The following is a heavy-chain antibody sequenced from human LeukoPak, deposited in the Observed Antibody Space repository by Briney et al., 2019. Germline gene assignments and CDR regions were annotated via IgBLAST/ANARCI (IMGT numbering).Heavy chain of an antibody. CDR2: IYHSGST. Sequence: PSGTLSLTCAVSGGSISSSNWWSWVRQPPEKGLEWIGEIYHSGSTNYNPSLKSRVTISVDKSKNQLSLKLSSVTAADTAVYYCARGPLTVTRGFDPWGQGTLVTVSS. V-gene: IGHV4-4*02. CDR3: ARGPLTVTRGFDP. CDR1: GGSISSSNW. D-gene: IGHD4-17*01. J-gene: IGHJ5*02.